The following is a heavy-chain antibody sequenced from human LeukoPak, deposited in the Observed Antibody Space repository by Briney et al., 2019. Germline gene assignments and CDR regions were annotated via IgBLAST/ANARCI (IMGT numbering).Heavy chain of an antibody. CDR2: ITWDGGTT. Sequence: GGSLRLSCAASGFSFDDHTMNWVRQAPGKGLEWVSLITWDGGTTYNADSVKGRRTISRDDIKYSLYLQMNSLRTEDTALYYCARSTAMVTWGSFDIWGQGTLVTVSS. J-gene: IGHJ3*02. CDR1: GFSFDDHT. V-gene: IGHV3-43*01. CDR3: ARSTAMVTWGSFDI. D-gene: IGHD5-18*01.